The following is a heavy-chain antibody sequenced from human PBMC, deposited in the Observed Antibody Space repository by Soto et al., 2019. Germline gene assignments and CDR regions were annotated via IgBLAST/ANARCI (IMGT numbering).Heavy chain of an antibody. CDR3: ARDVTAARGPWFDP. Sequence: ASVNVSCKASGYTFASYGISWVRQAPGQGLEWMGWTSAYNGNTNYAQKLQGRVTMTTDTSTSTAYMELRSLRSDDTAVYYCARDVTAARGPWFDPWGQGTLVTVSS. V-gene: IGHV1-18*01. J-gene: IGHJ5*02. CDR1: GYTFASYG. CDR2: TSAYNGNT. D-gene: IGHD6-6*01.